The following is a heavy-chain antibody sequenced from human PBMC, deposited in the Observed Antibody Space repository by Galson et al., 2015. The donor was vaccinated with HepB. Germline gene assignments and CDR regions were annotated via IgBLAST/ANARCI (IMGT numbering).Heavy chain of an antibody. CDR1: GFTFSDYY. D-gene: IGHD4-17*01. J-gene: IGHJ4*02. V-gene: IGHV3-11*06. Sequence: SLRLSCAASGFTFSDYYMSWIRQAPGKGLEWLSYICSSTTYTNYADSVKGRFTISRDNAKNSLFLQINSLRAEDTAVYYCARVADADYGDHSHFDYWGQGTLGTVSS. CDR3: ARVADADYGDHSHFDY. CDR2: ICSSTTYT.